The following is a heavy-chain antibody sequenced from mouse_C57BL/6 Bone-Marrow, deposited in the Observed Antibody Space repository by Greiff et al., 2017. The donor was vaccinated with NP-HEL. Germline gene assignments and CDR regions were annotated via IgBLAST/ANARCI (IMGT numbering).Heavy chain of an antibody. J-gene: IGHJ3*01. V-gene: IGHV5-6*01. D-gene: IGHD2-4*01. CDR3: ASPYDYDVAWFAY. Sequence: SWGDLVKPGGSLKLSCAASGFTFSSYGMSWVRQTPDKRLEWVATISSGGSYTYYPDSVKGRFTISRDNAKNTLYLQMSSLKSEDTAMYYCASPYDYDVAWFAYWGQGTLVTVSA. CDR1: GFTFSSYG. CDR2: ISSGGSYT.